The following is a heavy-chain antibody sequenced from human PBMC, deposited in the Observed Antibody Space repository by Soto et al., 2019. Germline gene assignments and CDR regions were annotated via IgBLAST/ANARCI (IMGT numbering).Heavy chain of an antibody. CDR2: ISGSGGST. J-gene: IGHJ4*02. V-gene: IGHV3-23*01. Sequence: PVGSLRLSCAASGFTFGSYAISWVRQAPWKGLEWVSAISGSGGSTYYADSVKGRFTISRDNSKNTLYLQMNSLRAEDTAVYYCATRPHYDFWSRYSGYWGQGILVTISS. CDR1: GFTFGSYA. D-gene: IGHD3-3*01. CDR3: ATRPHYDFWSRYSGY.